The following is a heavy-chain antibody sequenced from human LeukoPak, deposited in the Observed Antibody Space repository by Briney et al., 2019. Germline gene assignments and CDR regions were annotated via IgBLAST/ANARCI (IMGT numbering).Heavy chain of an antibody. CDR2: INPNSGGT. CDR3: ARANTDYYDSSGRYDY. CDR1: GYTLTGYY. V-gene: IGHV1-2*02. Sequence: GASVKVSCKASGYTLTGYYMHWVRQAPGQGLEWMGWINPNSGGTNYAQKFQGRVTMTRDTSISTAYMELSRLRSDDTAVYYCARANTDYYDSSGRYDYWGQGTLVTVSS. J-gene: IGHJ4*02. D-gene: IGHD3-22*01.